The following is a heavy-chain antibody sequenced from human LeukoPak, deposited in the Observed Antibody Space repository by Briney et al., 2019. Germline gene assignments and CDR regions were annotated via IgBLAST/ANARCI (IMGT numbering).Heavy chain of an antibody. D-gene: IGHD3-10*01. CDR1: GFTFSSYA. CDR3: ARGLGRELDGAFDI. Sequence: GGSLRLSCAASGFTFSSYAMHWVRQAPGKGLEWVAVIYSGGRTYYADSVKGRFTISRDNSRNTLYRQMNSLRAEDTAVYYCARGLGRELDGAFDIWGQGTMVTVSS. V-gene: IGHV3-53*01. J-gene: IGHJ3*02. CDR2: IYSGGRT.